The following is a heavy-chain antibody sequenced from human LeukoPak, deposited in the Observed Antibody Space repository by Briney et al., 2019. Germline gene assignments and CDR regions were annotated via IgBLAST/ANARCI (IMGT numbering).Heavy chain of an antibody. CDR1: GFTFSNYG. D-gene: IGHD2-2*02. Sequence: GGSLRLSCAASGFTFSNYGIHWVRQAPGKGLEWVSVIYSGGSTYYADSVKGRFTISRDNSKNTLYLQMNSLRAEDTAVYYCARDRDTAFDYWGQGTLVTVSS. V-gene: IGHV3-53*01. CDR2: IYSGGST. J-gene: IGHJ4*02. CDR3: ARDRDTAFDY.